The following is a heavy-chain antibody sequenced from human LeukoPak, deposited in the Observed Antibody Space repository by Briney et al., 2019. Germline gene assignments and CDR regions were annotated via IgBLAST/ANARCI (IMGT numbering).Heavy chain of an antibody. V-gene: IGHV1-46*01. J-gene: IGHJ4*02. CDR3: ARDQEGFDY. CDR1: GYTFTSNY. Sequence: ASVKVSFTASGYTFTSNYIHWVRQAPGQGLEWMGMIYPRDGSTSYAQKFQGRVTVTRDTSTSTVHMELSGLRSEDTAVYYCARDQEGFDYWGQGTLVTVSS. CDR2: IYPRDGST.